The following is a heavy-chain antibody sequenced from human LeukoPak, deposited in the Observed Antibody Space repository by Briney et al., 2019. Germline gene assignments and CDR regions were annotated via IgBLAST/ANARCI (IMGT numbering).Heavy chain of an antibody. D-gene: IGHD3-16*02. CDR2: IYYRGGT. Sequence: SETLSLTCTVSGGSISSNYWTWIRQPPGKGLEWIGYIYYRGGTNYNPSLQSRVTISVDTSKNQFSLKVTSVTAADTAVYYCARVGNYDYVWGSYRPFDIWGQGTMVTVSS. V-gene: IGHV4-59*12. J-gene: IGHJ3*02. CDR3: ARVGNYDYVWGSYRPFDI. CDR1: GGSISSNY.